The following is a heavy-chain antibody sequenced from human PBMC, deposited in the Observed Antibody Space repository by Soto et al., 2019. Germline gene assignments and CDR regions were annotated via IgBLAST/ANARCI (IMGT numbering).Heavy chain of an antibody. J-gene: IGHJ2*01. CDR3: ARCYCSVGSCFTCWHFDL. D-gene: IGHD2-15*01. CDR1: GYSFDTFG. CDR2: ISIEKGDT. Sequence: QVQVLQSGAEVKNPGASVKVACKASGYSFDTFGMSWVRQAPGQGLEWMGWISIEKGDTNSAQKFQDRVTMTTDTSTSTAYMELRSLTSDDTAVYYCARCYCSVGSCFTCWHFDLWGRGTLVTVSS. V-gene: IGHV1-18*01.